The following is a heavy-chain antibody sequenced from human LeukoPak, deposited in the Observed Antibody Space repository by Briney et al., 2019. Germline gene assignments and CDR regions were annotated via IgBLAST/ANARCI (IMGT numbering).Heavy chain of an antibody. J-gene: IGHJ4*02. V-gene: IGHV4-59*02. CDR2: IYNSDNT. CDR1: GGSVSRYF. CDR3: ARGTDAYKVGNY. D-gene: IGHD5-24*01. Sequence: SETLSLTCTVSGGSVSRYFWRWVRQPPGKGLQWIGTIYNSDNTYYTPSLASRVTISMDTSKNQFSLKMTSVTAADTAVYYCARGTDAYKVGNYWGQGALVTVSS.